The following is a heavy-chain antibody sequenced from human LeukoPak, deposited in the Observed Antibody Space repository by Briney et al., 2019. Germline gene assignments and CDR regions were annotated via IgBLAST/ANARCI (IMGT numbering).Heavy chain of an antibody. D-gene: IGHD1-14*01. Sequence: GGSLSLSCPACGLTFSSPGFNWVRQAPGKGLEWVASIGPTGSDRYHADSIKARFTISRDNANNFLYPQMNSLRAEDTAVYYCATETNGRHYDYWGQGTLLTVSP. CDR3: ATETNGRHYDY. J-gene: IGHJ4*02. CDR1: GLTFSSPG. CDR2: IGPTGSDR. V-gene: IGHV3-21*06.